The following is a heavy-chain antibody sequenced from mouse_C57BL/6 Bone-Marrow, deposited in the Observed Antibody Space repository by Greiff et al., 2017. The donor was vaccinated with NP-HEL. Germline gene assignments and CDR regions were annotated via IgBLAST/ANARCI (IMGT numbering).Heavy chain of an antibody. V-gene: IGHV1-5*01. J-gene: IGHJ4*01. CDR2: IYPGNSDT. CDR1: GYTFTSYW. Sequence: EVQVVESGTVLARPGASVKMSCKTSGYTFTSYWMHWVKQRPGQGLEWIGAIYPGNSDTSYNQKFKGKAKLTAVTSASTAYMELSSLTNEDSAVYYCTRISHYDGYYSYAMDYWGQGTSVTVSS. D-gene: IGHD2-3*01. CDR3: TRISHYDGYYSYAMDY.